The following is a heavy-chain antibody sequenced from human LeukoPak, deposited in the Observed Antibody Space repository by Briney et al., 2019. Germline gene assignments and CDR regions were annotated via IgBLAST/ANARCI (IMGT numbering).Heavy chain of an antibody. CDR2: IKQDGSEK. D-gene: IGHD3-10*01. J-gene: IGHJ4*02. V-gene: IGHV3-7*01. CDR1: GFTFSSYW. CDR3: AREPLDYYGSGSYPYIDY. Sequence: PGGSLRLSCAASGFTFSSYWMSWVRQAPGKGLEWVANIKQDGSEKYYVDSVKGRFTISRDNAKNSLYLQMNSLRAEDTAVYYCAREPLDYYGSGSYPYIDYWGQGTLVTVSS.